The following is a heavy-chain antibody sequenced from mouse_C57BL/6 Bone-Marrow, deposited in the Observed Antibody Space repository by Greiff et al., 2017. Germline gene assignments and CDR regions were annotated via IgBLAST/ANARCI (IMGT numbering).Heavy chain of an antibody. V-gene: IGHV1-81*01. D-gene: IGHD1-1*02. CDR2: IYPRSGNT. Sequence: QVQLQQSGAELARPGASVKLSCKASGYTFTSYGISWVKQRTGQGLEWIGEIYPRSGNTYYNEKFKGKATLTADKSSSTAYMELRSLTSADSAVYFCAREGVPTVVFDCWGQGTTLTVSS. CDR1: GYTFTSYG. CDR3: AREGVPTVVFDC. J-gene: IGHJ2*01.